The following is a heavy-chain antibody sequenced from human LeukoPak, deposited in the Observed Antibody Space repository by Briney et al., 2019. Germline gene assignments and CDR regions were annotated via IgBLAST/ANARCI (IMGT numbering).Heavy chain of an antibody. V-gene: IGHV3-23*01. J-gene: IGHJ4*02. CDR3: SKEPAYSSSSLFGY. CDR1: GFIFSSYA. CDR2: ISGSGGST. D-gene: IGHD6-6*01. Sequence: GGSLRLSWAVSGFIFSSYAMSWVRQAPGKGLEWVSAISGSGGSTYYADSVKGRFTISRGNSKNTLSLQMNSLRAEDAAVYYCSKEPAYSSSSLFGYWGQGTLVTVSS.